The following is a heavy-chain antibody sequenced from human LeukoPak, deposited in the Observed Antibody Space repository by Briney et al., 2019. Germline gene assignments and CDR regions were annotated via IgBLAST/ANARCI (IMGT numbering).Heavy chain of an antibody. Sequence: GGSLRLSCAASGFIFSNYGMNWVRQAPGKGRDWVSSISGSGSSTYYAESVKGRVTISRDNSQNTLYLQMNSLRAEDTAIYYCAKDLPYYYDSSGSGDAFDIWGRGTMVTVST. J-gene: IGHJ3*02. V-gene: IGHV3-23*01. CDR3: AKDLPYYYDSSGSGDAFDI. D-gene: IGHD3-22*01. CDR1: GFIFSNYG. CDR2: ISGSGSST.